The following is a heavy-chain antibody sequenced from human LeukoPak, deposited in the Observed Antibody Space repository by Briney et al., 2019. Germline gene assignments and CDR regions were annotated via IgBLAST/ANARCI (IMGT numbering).Heavy chain of an antibody. V-gene: IGHV3-64*01. CDR2: ISSNGGST. Sequence: PGGSLRLSCAASGFTFSSYAMHWVRQAPGKGLEYVSAISSNGGSTYYANSVKGRFTIPRDNSKNTLYLQMGSLRAEDMAVYYCARDNAGSVGRRNTPLKHWGQGTLVTVSS. CDR1: GFTFSSYA. D-gene: IGHD1-26*01. J-gene: IGHJ4*02. CDR3: ARDNAGSVGRRNTPLKH.